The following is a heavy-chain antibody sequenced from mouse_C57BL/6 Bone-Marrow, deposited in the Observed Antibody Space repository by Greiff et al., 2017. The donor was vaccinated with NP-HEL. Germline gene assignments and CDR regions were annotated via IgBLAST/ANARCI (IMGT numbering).Heavy chain of an antibody. CDR2: IHPNSGST. D-gene: IGHD4-1*01. CDR3: AELGRDWYFDV. Sequence: QVQLQQPGAELVKPGASVKLSCKASGYTFTSYWMHWVKQRPGQGLEWIGMIHPNSGSTNYNEKFKSKATLTVDKSSSTAYMQLSSLTSEDSAVYYCAELGRDWYFDVWGTGTTVTVSS. CDR1: GYTFTSYW. V-gene: IGHV1-64*01. J-gene: IGHJ1*03.